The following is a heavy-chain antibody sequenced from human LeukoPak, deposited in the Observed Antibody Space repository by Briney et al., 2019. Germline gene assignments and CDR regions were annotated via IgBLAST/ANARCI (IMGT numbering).Heavy chain of an antibody. V-gene: IGHV3-7*01. CDR3: ARELTGASEAGDY. J-gene: IGHJ4*02. CDR2: IKQDGSEK. CDR1: GFTFSSYW. D-gene: IGHD7-27*01. Sequence: GGSLRLSCAASGFTFSSYWMSWVRQAPGKGLEWVANIKQDGSEKYYVDSVKGQFTISRDNAKNSLYLQMNSLRAEDTAVYYCARELTGASEAGDYWGQGTLVTVSS.